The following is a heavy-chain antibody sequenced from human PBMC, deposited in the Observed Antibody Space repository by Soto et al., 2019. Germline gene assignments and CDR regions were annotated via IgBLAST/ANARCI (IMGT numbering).Heavy chain of an antibody. V-gene: IGHV3-48*02. CDR3: ARVGACGGDCYTHGRIDY. CDR2: ISSSSSTI. Sequence: EVQLVESGGGLVQPGGSLRLSCAASGFTFSSYSMNWVRQAPGKGLEWVSYISSSSSTIYYADSVKGRFTISRDNAKNSLYLQMNSLRDEDTAVYYCARVGACGGDCYTHGRIDYWGQGTLVTVSS. D-gene: IGHD2-21*02. J-gene: IGHJ4*02. CDR1: GFTFSSYS.